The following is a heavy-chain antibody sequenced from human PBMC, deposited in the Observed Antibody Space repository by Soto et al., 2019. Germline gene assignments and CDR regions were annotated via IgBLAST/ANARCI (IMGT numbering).Heavy chain of an antibody. CDR2: IYYSGST. J-gene: IGHJ4*02. V-gene: IGHV4-31*03. D-gene: IGHD6-13*01. Sequence: QVQLQESGPGLVKPSQTLSLTCTVSGGSISSGGYYWSWIRQHPGKGLEWIGYIYYSGSTYYNPSLKSRVTISLDTSKNQFSLKLSSVTAGDTAVYYCARDEAASGTYFDYWGQGTLVTVSS. CDR3: ARDEAASGTYFDY. CDR1: GGSISSGGYY.